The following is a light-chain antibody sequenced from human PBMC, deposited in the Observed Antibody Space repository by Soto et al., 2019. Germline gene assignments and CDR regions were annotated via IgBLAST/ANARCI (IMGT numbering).Light chain of an antibody. CDR3: QQYGSSPLYT. CDR2: GAS. V-gene: IGKV3-20*01. Sequence: EIVLTQSPGTLSLSPGERATLSCRASQSVSSSYLAWYQQKPGQAPRLLIYGASSRATDIPDRFSGSGSGTDFTLTISRLEPEDFPVYYCQQYGSSPLYTFGQGTKLEIK. J-gene: IGKJ2*01. CDR1: QSVSSSY.